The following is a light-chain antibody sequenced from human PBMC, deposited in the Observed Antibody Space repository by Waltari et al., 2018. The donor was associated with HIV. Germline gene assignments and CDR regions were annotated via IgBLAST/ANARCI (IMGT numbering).Light chain of an antibody. V-gene: IGKV1-5*03. CDR3: QQYNSYPVT. Sequence: DIQMTQDHSTLSASIGDRVTIPCRASQSISSWLAWYQQKPGKAPKLLIYKASSLESGVPSRFSGSGSGTEFTLTISSLQPDDFATYYCQQYNSYPVTFGQGTKLEIK. CDR1: QSISSW. J-gene: IGKJ2*01. CDR2: KAS.